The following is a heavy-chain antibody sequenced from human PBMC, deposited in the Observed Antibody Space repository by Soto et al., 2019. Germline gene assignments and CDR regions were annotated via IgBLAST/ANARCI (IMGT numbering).Heavy chain of an antibody. J-gene: IGHJ4*02. D-gene: IGHD2-21*02. CDR1: GLIFSPYT. V-gene: IGHV3-30-3*01. Sequence: HPGGSLRLSCAASGLIFSPYTMHWVRQTPGKGLEWVAVISYDGNDKYYADSVKGRFTISRDNSKNTLYLQMNSLRAEDTALYYCARGGGFCGADCYKGGIDYWGQGTLVTVSS. CDR2: ISYDGNDK. CDR3: ARGGGFCGADCYKGGIDY.